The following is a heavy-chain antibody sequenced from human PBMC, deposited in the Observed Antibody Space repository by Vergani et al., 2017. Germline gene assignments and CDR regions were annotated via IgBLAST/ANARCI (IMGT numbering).Heavy chain of an antibody. CDR3: ARDRGYSTGWYSAFDL. D-gene: IGHD6-19*01. CDR2: IYKSGSS. Sequence: QVQLQESGPGLVKSSETLSLTCTVSGGSISDYYWNWLRQPPGEGLEWIGYIYKSGSSTYNPSLKGRVTISADTSKNQFSLKLTSVTAADTALYYCARDRGYSTGWYSAFDLWGQGTMVTVSS. J-gene: IGHJ3*01. CDR1: GGSISDYY. V-gene: IGHV4-59*01.